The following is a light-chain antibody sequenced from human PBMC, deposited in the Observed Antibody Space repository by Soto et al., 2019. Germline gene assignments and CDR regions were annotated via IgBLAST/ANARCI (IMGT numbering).Light chain of an antibody. CDR3: QQYNNWPPWT. V-gene: IGKV3-20*01. CDR1: QSVSSSY. J-gene: IGKJ1*01. CDR2: GGS. Sequence: EIMLTQSPGTLSLSPGERATLSFRASQSVSSSYLAWYQQKPGQAPSLLIYGGSSRATGIPDRFSGSGSGTEFTLTISSLQSEDFAVYYCQQYNNWPPWTFGQGTKVDIK.